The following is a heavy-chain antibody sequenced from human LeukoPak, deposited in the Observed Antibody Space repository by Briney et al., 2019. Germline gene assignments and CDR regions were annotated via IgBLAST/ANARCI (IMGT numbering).Heavy chain of an antibody. Sequence: PSETLSLTCTVSGGSISSSSYYWGWIRQPPGKGLEWIGSIYYSGSTYYNPSLKSRVTISVDTSKNQFSLKLSSVTAADTAVYYCARLDFDWLLGVEFAFDIWGQGTMVTVSS. J-gene: IGHJ3*02. CDR3: ARLDFDWLLGVEFAFDI. V-gene: IGHV4-39*01. CDR2: IYYSGST. CDR1: GGSISSSSYY. D-gene: IGHD3-9*01.